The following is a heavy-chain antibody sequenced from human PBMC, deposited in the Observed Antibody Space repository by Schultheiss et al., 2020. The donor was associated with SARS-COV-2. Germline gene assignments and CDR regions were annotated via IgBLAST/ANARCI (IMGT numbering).Heavy chain of an antibody. CDR1: GGTFSSYA. CDR3: ARDSDYGDYGASFDY. V-gene: IGHV1-69*13. J-gene: IGHJ4*02. D-gene: IGHD4-17*01. Sequence: SVKVSCKASGGTFSSYAISWVRQAPGQGLEWMGGIIPIFGTANYAQKFQCRVTITADESTSTAYMELSSLRSEDTAVYYCARDSDYGDYGASFDYWGQGTLVTVSS. CDR2: IIPIFGTA.